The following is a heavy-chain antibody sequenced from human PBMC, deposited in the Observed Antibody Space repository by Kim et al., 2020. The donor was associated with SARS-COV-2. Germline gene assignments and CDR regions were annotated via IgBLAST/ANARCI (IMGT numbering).Heavy chain of an antibody. CDR3: ARLGGVVGAARYKYYFDY. CDR2: IYYSGST. Sequence: SETLSLTCTVSGGSISSSSYYWGWIRQPPGKGLEWIGSIYYSGSTYYNPSLKSRVTISVDTSKNQFSLKLSSVTAADTAVYYCARLGGVVGAARYKYYFDYWGQGTLVTVSS. CDR1: GGSISSSSYY. D-gene: IGHD1-26*01. J-gene: IGHJ4*02. V-gene: IGHV4-39*01.